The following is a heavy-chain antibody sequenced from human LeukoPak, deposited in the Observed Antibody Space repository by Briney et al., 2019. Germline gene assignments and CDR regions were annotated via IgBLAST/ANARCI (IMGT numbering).Heavy chain of an antibody. CDR2: IFYSGTT. V-gene: IGHV4-61*01. CDR3: ARTTSGWYYFDY. D-gene: IGHD6-19*01. J-gene: IGHJ4*02. Sequence: PSETLSLTCTVSGGSFSSGIYYWSWIRQPPGKGLEWIGYIFYSGTTNYNPSLKSRVTISVDTSKNQFSLKLSSLTAADTAVYYCARTTSGWYYFDYWGQGTLVTVSS. CDR1: GGSFSSGIYY.